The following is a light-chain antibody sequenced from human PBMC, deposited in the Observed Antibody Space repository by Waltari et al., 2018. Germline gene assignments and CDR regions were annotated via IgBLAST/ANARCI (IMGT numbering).Light chain of an antibody. CDR3: QNHERLPAA. CDR2: AAS. V-gene: IGKV3-20*01. CDR1: QSTSKY. Sequence: VLTQSPGSLSLSPAETATLSCRASQSTSKYLVWYQQRPGHAPRLLIYAASTRATGVPDRFSGSWYGTDFTLTISRLEPEDFAVYYCQNHERLPAAFGQGTKVEIK. J-gene: IGKJ1*01.